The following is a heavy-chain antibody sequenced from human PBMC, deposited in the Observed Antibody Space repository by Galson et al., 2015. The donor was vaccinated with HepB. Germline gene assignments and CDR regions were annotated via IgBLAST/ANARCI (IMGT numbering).Heavy chain of an antibody. CDR1: GFTFSNYA. Sequence: SLRLSCAASGFTFSNYAMNWVRQAPGKGLEWVSLITASGGSTYYADSVKGRFTISRDHSRNTLYLQMNSLRAEDTAIYYCAKNDNSGTYYDACDFWGQGTMVTVSS. CDR3: AKNDNSGTYYDACDF. CDR2: ITASGGST. V-gene: IGHV3-23*01. J-gene: IGHJ3*01. D-gene: IGHD1-26*01.